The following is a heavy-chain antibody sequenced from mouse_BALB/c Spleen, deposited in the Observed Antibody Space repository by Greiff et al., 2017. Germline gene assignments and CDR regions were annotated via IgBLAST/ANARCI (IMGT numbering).Heavy chain of an antibody. CDR2: INSNGGST. V-gene: IGHV5-6-3*01. D-gene: IGHD2-2*01. CDR1: GFTFSSYG. J-gene: IGHJ4*01. CDR3: ARYGYGAMDY. Sequence: VQLKESGGGLVQPGGSLKLSCAASGFTFSSYGMSWVRQTPDKRLELVATINSNGGSTYYPDSVKGRFTISRDNAKNTLYLQMSSLKSEDTAMYYCARYGYGAMDYWGQGTSVTVSS.